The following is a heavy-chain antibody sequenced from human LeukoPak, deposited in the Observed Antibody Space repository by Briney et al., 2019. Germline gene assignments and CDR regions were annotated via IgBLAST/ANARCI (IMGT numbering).Heavy chain of an antibody. V-gene: IGHV1-69*04. J-gene: IGHJ5*02. CDR3: ARYDSSSWYGWFDP. CDR1: GGTFSSYA. CDR2: IIPILGIA. D-gene: IGHD6-13*01. Sequence: ASVKVSCKASGGTFSSYAISWVRQAPGQGLEWMGRIIPILGIANYAQKFQGRVTITADKSTSTAYMELSSLRSEDTAVCYCARYDSSSWYGWFDPWGQGTLVTVSS.